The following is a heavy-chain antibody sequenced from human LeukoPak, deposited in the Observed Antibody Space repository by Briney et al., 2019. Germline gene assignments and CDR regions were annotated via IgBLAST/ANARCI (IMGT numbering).Heavy chain of an antibody. CDR1: GGSISSYY. CDR2: IYHSGST. V-gene: IGHV4-38-2*02. CDR3: ARETQSYYYYMDV. Sequence: SETLSLTCTVSGGSISSYYWSWIRQPPGKGLEWIGSIYHSGSTYYNPSLKSRVTISVDTSKNQFSLKLSSVTAADTAVYYCARETQSYYYYMDVWGKGTTVTVSS. J-gene: IGHJ6*03.